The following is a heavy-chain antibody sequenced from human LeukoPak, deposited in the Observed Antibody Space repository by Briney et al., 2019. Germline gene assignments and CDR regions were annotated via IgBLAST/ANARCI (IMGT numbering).Heavy chain of an antibody. CDR2: IYYSGST. CDR1: GGSISSGGYY. Sequence: SQTLSLTRTVSGGSISSGGYYWSWIRQHPGKGLEWIGYIYYSGSTYYNPSLKSRVTISVDTSKNQFSLKLSSVTAADTAVYYCARDYGGGFDPWGQGTLVTVSS. D-gene: IGHD3-10*01. V-gene: IGHV4-31*03. CDR3: ARDYGGGFDP. J-gene: IGHJ5*02.